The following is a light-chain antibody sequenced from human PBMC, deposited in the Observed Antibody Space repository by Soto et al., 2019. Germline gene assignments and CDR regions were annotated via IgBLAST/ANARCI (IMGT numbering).Light chain of an antibody. J-gene: IGLJ1*01. CDR2: EVT. CDR3: SSYAGRTLYV. Sequence: QLVLTQPPSASGSPGQSVTISCTGTSSDVGGYDYVSWYQQRPGNAPKLLIHEVTKRPSGVPDRFSGSKSGNTASLTVSGLQAEDEADYYCSSYAGRTLYVFGTGTKLTVL. CDR1: SSDVGGYDY. V-gene: IGLV2-8*01.